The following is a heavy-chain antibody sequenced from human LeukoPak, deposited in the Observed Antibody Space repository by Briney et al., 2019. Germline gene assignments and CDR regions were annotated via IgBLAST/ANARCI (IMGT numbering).Heavy chain of an antibody. CDR2: INASVGST. CDR3: ARVAVAGRSVDY. J-gene: IGHJ4*02. CDR1: GYTFTSYY. V-gene: IGHV1-46*01. D-gene: IGHD6-19*01. Sequence: ASVKVSCKASGYTFTSYYMHWVRQAPGQGLEWMGIINASVGSTSSAQKFQSRVTMTRDTSTSTVYMELCRLRYADTPVYYCARVAVAGRSVDYWGQGTMLTVSS.